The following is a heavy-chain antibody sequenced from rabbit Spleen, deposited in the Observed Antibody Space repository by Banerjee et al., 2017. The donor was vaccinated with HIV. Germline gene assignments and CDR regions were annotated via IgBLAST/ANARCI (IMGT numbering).Heavy chain of an antibody. J-gene: IGHJ6*01. Sequence: QEQLVESGGDLVKPEGSLTLTCTASGFSFSSSYFMCWVHQAPGKGLEWIACIYTGSGGTTYYAGWAKGRFTISKTSSTTVTLRMTSLTAADTATYFCARGANSHGNGYDLWGPGTLVTVS. CDR1: GFSFSSSYF. CDR2: IYTGSGGTT. CDR3: ARGANSHGNGYDL. D-gene: IGHD6-1*01. V-gene: IGHV1S45*01.